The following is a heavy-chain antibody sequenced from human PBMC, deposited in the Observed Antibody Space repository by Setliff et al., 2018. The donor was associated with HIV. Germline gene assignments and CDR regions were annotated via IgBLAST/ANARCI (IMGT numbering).Heavy chain of an antibody. Sequence: ASVKVSCKVSGYTHTELSIHWVRQAPGKGLEWMGGFDPEDGEVVYAQKFEGRVTMTEDTSTDTAYMELSSLRSEDTAEYYCATVREWLTPGRVFQHWGQGTLVTVSS. J-gene: IGHJ1*01. CDR1: GYTHTELS. CDR3: ATVREWLTPGRVFQH. CDR2: FDPEDGEV. D-gene: IGHD6-19*01. V-gene: IGHV1-24*01.